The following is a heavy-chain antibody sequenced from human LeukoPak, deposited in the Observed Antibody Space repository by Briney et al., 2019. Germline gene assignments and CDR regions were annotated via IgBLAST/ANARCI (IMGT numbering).Heavy chain of an antibody. CDR1: RFTFSNYA. Sequence: GGSLRLSCAASRFTFSNYAMSWVRQAPGKGLEWVSTISGSGGSTYYADSVKGRFTISRGNSKNTLYLQMNSLRAEDTAVYYCARDKYYGSGSYQYYGMDVWGQGTTVTVSS. J-gene: IGHJ6*02. V-gene: IGHV3-23*01. CDR3: ARDKYYGSGSYQYYGMDV. CDR2: ISGSGGST. D-gene: IGHD3-10*01.